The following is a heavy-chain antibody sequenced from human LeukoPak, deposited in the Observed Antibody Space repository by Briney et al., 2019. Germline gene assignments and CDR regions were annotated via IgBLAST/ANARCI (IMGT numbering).Heavy chain of an antibody. J-gene: IGHJ4*02. Sequence: GGSLRLSCAASGFTFSSYSMNWVRQAPGKGLEWVSSISSNSSYIYYADSVKGRFTISRDNAKNSLYLQMNSLRAEDTAVYYCARDLNTVTTYYFDYWGQGTLVTVSS. CDR2: ISSNSSYI. V-gene: IGHV3-21*01. D-gene: IGHD4-17*01. CDR1: GFTFSSYS. CDR3: ARDLNTVTTYYFDY.